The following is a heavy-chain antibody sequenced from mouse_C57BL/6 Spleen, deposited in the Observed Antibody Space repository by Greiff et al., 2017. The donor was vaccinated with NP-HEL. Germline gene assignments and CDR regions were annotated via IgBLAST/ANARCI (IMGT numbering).Heavy chain of an antibody. CDR2: IWSGGST. CDR1: GFSLPRSG. J-gene: IGHJ2*01. V-gene: IGHV2-2*01. CDR3: ARNKENYLDY. Sequence: QVQLKESGPGLVQPSQSLSITCTVSGFSLPRSGVHWFRQSPGKGLEWLGVIWSGGSTDYNAAFISRLSISKDNSKSQVFFKMNSLQADDTAIYYCARNKENYLDYWGQGTTLTVSS.